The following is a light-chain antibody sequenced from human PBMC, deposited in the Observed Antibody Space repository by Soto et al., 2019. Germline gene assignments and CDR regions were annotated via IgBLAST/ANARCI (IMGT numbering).Light chain of an antibody. CDR2: AAS. CDR3: QQYYSYPRT. Sequence: AIGMKQSPSALSVSPGDRVTITCRASQGINSYLAWYQQKPGKAPKLLIYAASTLQSGVPSRFSGSGSGTDFTLTVSCLESEDFATYYCQQYYSYPRTFGQGTKVDIK. V-gene: IGKV1-8*01. J-gene: IGKJ1*01. CDR1: QGINSY.